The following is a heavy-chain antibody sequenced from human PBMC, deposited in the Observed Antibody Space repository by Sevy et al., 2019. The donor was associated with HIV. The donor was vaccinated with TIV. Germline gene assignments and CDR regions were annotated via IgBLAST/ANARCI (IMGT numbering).Heavy chain of an antibody. V-gene: IGHV3-30*02. CDR1: GFSFSSYG. CDR3: AKDRSDILTSYPPLGMDV. Sequence: GGSLRLSCAASGFSFSSYGMHWVRQAPGKGLEGVAFIRYDGSNKYFADSVKGRFTISRDNSKNTLYLQMNSLRAEDTTVYYCAKDRSDILTSYPPLGMDVWCQGTTVTVSS. J-gene: IGHJ6*02. CDR2: IRYDGSNK. D-gene: IGHD3-9*01.